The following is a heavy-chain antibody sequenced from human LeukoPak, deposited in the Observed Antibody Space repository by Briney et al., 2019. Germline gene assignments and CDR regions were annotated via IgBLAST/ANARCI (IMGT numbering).Heavy chain of an antibody. Sequence: SGGSLRLSCAASGLTFSSYSMNWVRQAPGKGLEWVSYISSSSSTIYYADSVKGRFTISRDNAKNSLYLQMNSLRVEDTAVYYCARDVKGRRYYYMDVWGKGTTVTVSS. CDR3: ARDVKGRRYYYMDV. J-gene: IGHJ6*03. V-gene: IGHV3-48*04. CDR1: GLTFSSYS. D-gene: IGHD3-10*01. CDR2: ISSSSSTI.